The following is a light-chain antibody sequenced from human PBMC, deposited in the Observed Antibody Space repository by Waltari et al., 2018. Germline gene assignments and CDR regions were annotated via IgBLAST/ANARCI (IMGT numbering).Light chain of an antibody. CDR3: CSYGGSSTWV. Sequence: QSALIQPASVSGSPGPSITISCIGLSSHAGSYYLVSWYQQHPHKAPKPMIYEGTKRPSGVSNRFSGSKSGNTASLIISGLQAEDEGDYYCSYGGSSTWVFGGGTKLTVL. CDR1: SSHAGSYYL. J-gene: IGLJ3*02. CDR2: EGT. V-gene: IGLV2-23*01.